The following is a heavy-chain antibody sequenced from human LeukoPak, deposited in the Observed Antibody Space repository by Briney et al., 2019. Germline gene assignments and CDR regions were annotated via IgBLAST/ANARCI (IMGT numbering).Heavy chain of an antibody. Sequence: GGSLRLSCAASGFTFSSYEMNWVRQAPGKGLEWDSYIGSSGSTIYYADSVKGRFTISRDNSKNTLFLQMNSLRAEDTAVYYCARAPPPRYSGSYHPYDYYFDYWGQGTLVTVSS. J-gene: IGHJ4*02. D-gene: IGHD1-26*01. CDR1: GFTFSSYE. CDR2: IGSSGSTI. CDR3: ARAPPPRYSGSYHPYDYYFDY. V-gene: IGHV3-48*03.